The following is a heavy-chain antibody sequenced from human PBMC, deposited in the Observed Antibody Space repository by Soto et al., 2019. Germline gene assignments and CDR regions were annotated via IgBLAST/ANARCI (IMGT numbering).Heavy chain of an antibody. CDR2: INHSGST. Sequence: SETLSLTCAVYGGSFSGYYWSWIRQPPGKGLEWIGEINHSGSTNYNPSLKSRVTISVDTSKNQFSLKLSSVTAADTAVYYCARGVTHYYYYMDVWGKGTTVTVSS. V-gene: IGHV4-34*01. D-gene: IGHD2-21*02. CDR3: ARGVTHYYYYMDV. J-gene: IGHJ6*03. CDR1: GGSFSGYY.